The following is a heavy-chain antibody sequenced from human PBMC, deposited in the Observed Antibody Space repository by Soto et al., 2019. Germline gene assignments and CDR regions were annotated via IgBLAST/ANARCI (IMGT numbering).Heavy chain of an antibody. CDR2: IWYDGTQK. D-gene: IGHD4-17*01. CDR1: GFTFNTYS. CDR3: ARAGGTTVTGLWHFDS. V-gene: IGHV3-33*01. Sequence: GGSLRLSCEASGFTFNTYSMHWVRQPPGKGLEWLAAIWYDGTQKYYADSVKGRFIISRDNSKKTLYLEMSSLRAEDTAVHYCARAGGTTVTGLWHFDSWGQGTLVTVSS. J-gene: IGHJ4*02.